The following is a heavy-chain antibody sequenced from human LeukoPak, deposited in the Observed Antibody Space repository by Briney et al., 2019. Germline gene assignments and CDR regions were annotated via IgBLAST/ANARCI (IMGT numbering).Heavy chain of an antibody. D-gene: IGHD2-15*01. CDR3: ARGPSTCSGGSCYYSPNYCGGDCYSY. CDR1: GGSFSGYY. V-gene: IGHV4-34*01. J-gene: IGHJ4*02. Sequence: PSETLSLTCAVYGGSFSGYYWSWIRQPPGKGLEWIGEINHSGSTNYNPSLKSRVTISVDTSKNQFSLKLSSVTAADTAVYYCARGPSTCSGGSCYYSPNYCGGDCYSYWGQGTLVTVSS. CDR2: INHSGST.